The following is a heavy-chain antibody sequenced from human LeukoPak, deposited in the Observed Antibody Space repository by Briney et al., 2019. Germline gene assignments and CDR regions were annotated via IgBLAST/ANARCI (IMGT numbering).Heavy chain of an antibody. D-gene: IGHD6-19*01. V-gene: IGHV1-8*03. J-gene: IGHJ4*02. CDR2: MNPNSGNT. CDR3: ARGGQWPEVEVYYFDY. CDR1: GYTFTSYD. Sequence: ASVKVSCKASGYTFTSYDINWARQATGQGLEWMGWMNPNSGNTGYAQKFQGRVTITADKSTSTAYMELSSLRSEDTAAYYCARGGQWPEVEVYYFDYWGQGTLVTVSS.